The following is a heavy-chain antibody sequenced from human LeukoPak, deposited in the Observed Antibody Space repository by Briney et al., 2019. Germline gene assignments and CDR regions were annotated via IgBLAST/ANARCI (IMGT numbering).Heavy chain of an antibody. V-gene: IGHV4-39*01. CDR2: IYYSGST. D-gene: IGHD3-22*01. CDR1: GGSISSSSYY. CDR3: ARLPYYYDSSGYYYAFDY. J-gene: IGHJ4*02. Sequence: PSETLSLTCTVSGGSISSSSYYWGWIRQPPGKGLEWIGSIYYSGSTYYNPSLKSRVTISVDTSKNQFSLKLSSVTAADTAVYYCARLPYYYDSSGYYYAFDYWGQGTLVTVSS.